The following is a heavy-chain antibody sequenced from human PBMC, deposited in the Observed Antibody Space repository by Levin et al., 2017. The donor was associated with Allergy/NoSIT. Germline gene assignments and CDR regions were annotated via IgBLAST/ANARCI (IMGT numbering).Heavy chain of an antibody. Sequence: SETLSLTCTVSGGSISSYYWSWIRQPPGKGLEWIGYFYYSESTNYKPSLKSRITISVDPSKNPFSLKLISVTAADTAVYYCARSTPKWFGELFYFDYWGQGTLGTVSS. CDR3: ARSTPKWFGELFYFDY. D-gene: IGHD3-10*01. V-gene: IGHV4-59*01. CDR1: GGSISSYY. CDR2: FYYSEST. J-gene: IGHJ4*02.